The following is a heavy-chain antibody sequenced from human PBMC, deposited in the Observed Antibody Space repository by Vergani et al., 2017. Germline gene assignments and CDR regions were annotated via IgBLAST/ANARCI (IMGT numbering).Heavy chain of an antibody. CDR2: VCHTGDT. J-gene: IGHJ4*02. D-gene: IGHD5-24*01. CDR1: GYPISSGYY. Sequence: QVQLQESGPGLVKPSATLSLICGVSGYPISSGYYWGWIRQPPGKGLEWIGNVCHTGDTKYNPSLKSPVTMSVDTSKNQFSLKLSSVTAAATAVYYCWRHXAFRGMPTSAAGYWGQGTVVTVSS. V-gene: IGHV4-38-2*01. CDR3: WRHXAFRGMPTSAAGY.